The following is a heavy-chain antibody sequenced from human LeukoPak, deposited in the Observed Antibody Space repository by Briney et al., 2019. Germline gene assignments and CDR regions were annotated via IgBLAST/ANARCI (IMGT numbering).Heavy chain of an antibody. CDR3: ARLRYDDFWSGSWKYYYYMDV. CDR2: SDSGNT. Sequence: PGGSLRLSCAASGFTFSSYAMSWVRQAPGKGLEWVSASDSGNTYHADSVKGRFTISRDSSKNTLFLQMNRLRPEDAAVYYCARLRYDDFWSGSWKYYYYMDVWGKGTTVTISS. J-gene: IGHJ6*03. CDR1: GFTFSSYA. V-gene: IGHV3-23*01. D-gene: IGHD3-3*01.